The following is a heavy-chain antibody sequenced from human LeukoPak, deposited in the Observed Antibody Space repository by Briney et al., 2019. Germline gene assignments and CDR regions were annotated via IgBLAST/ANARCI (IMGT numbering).Heavy chain of an antibody. CDR3: ARASLSAMLN. CDR1: GGSISSGRYY. Sequence: SETLSLTCTVSGGSISSGRYYWSWIRQPAGKGLEWIGRMHITGSTNYNPSLKSRVTILVDTSKNQFSLKLNSVTAADTAVYYCARASLSAMLNWGQGTLVTVSS. J-gene: IGHJ1*01. D-gene: IGHD5-18*01. CDR2: MHITGST. V-gene: IGHV4-61*02.